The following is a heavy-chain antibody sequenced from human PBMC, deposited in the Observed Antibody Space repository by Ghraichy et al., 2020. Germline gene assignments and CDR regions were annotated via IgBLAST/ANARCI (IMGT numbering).Heavy chain of an antibody. Sequence: SETLSLTCAVYGGSFSGYYWSWIRQPPGKGLEWIGEINHSGSTNYNPSLKSRVTISVDTSKNQFSLKLSSVTAADTAVYYCARLGRPRNGSGSYYRVNYYYMDVWGKGTTVTVSS. CDR3: ARLGRPRNGSGSYYRVNYYYMDV. V-gene: IGHV4-34*01. CDR2: INHSGST. D-gene: IGHD3-10*01. J-gene: IGHJ6*03. CDR1: GGSFSGYY.